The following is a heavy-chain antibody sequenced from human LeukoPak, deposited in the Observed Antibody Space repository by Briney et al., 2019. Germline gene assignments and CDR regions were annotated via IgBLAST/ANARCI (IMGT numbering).Heavy chain of an antibody. CDR1: GYTFSSNA. D-gene: IGHD1-26*01. J-gene: IGHJ4*01. CDR3: AKDAHSGSYFDY. CDR2: ISGTGGTT. V-gene: IGHV3-23*01. Sequence: GGSLRLSCAASGYTFSSNAMCWVRRAPGKGLEWVSLISGTGGTTYYADSVKGRLTISRDNSKNTLYLQMNSLRVEDTAVYYCAKDAHSGSYFDYWGQGILVTVSS.